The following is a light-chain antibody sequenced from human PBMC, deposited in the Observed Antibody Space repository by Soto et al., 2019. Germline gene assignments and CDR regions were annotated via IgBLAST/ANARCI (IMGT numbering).Light chain of an antibody. Sequence: DIQMTQSPSSLSASLGDRVTITCRASQTISNYLNWYQQKPEKAPKLLIYSTSSLQSGVPSRFSGSGSGTDFTLTISSLQPEDFATYYCQQSYSSPHTFGQGTKLAIE. CDR1: QTISNY. CDR3: QQSYSSPHT. CDR2: STS. V-gene: IGKV1-39*01. J-gene: IGKJ2*01.